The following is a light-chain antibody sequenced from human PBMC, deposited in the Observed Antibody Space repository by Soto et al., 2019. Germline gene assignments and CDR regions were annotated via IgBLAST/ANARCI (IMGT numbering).Light chain of an antibody. J-gene: IGLJ2*01. CDR1: SSNIGSNN. V-gene: IGLV1-44*01. CDR3: AAWDDSLNGPV. CDR2: GNN. Sequence: QSVLTQPPSASGTPGQRVTISCSGSSSNIGSNNVNWYQQLPGTAPNLLIYGNNQRPSGVPDRFSGSKSGTSASLAISGLQSEDEADYYCAAWDDSLNGPVFGGGTKLTVL.